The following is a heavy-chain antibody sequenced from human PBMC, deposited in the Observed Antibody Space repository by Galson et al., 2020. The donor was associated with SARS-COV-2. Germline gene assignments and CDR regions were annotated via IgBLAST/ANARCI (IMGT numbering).Heavy chain of an antibody. V-gene: IGHV1-2*02. D-gene: IGHD3-10*01. CDR2: INPNSGGT. J-gene: IGHJ4*02. CDR3: ARGTMVRGVIINSCGY. Sequence: ASVKVSCKASGYTSTGYYMHWVRQAPAQGLEWMGWINPNSGGTNYAQKFQGRVTMTRDTSISTAYMGPSRLRSDDTAVYYCARGTMVRGVIINSCGYWGQGTLVTVSS. CDR1: GYTSTGYY.